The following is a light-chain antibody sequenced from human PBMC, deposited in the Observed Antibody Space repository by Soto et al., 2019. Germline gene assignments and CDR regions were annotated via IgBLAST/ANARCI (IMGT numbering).Light chain of an antibody. CDR1: QGISSY. CDR2: AAS. Sequence: DIQLTQSPSSLSASVGDRVTITCRASQGISSYLGWYQQKPGKAPKLLIYAASTLPGGVPSRFSGSGSGTEFPLIISRLQPEDFATYYWQQDNSYPITFGQGTRLEIK. J-gene: IGKJ5*01. CDR3: QQDNSYPIT. V-gene: IGKV1-9*01.